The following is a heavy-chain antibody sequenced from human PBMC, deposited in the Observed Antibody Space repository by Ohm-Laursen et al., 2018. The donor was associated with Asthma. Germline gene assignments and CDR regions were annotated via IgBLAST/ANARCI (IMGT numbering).Heavy chain of an antibody. Sequence: SLRLSCAASGFTFSSYGMHWVRQAPGKGLEWVAFISYDGSNKYYADSVKGRFTISRDNSKNTVYLQMNSLRAEDTAVYYCAKDQVPWELLGLGFDYWGQGTLVTVSS. CDR2: ISYDGSNK. CDR3: AKDQVPWELLGLGFDY. J-gene: IGHJ4*02. V-gene: IGHV3-30*18. CDR1: GFTFSSYG. D-gene: IGHD1-26*01.